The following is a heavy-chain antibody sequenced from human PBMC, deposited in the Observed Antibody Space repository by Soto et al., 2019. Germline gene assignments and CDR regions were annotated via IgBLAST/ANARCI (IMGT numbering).Heavy chain of an antibody. CDR2: ISHSDHST. CDR3: AKRGGDSGWGDFDS. D-gene: IGHD6-19*01. V-gene: IGHV3-23*01. Sequence: EVQLLESGGDLVQPGGSLRLSCVASGFPFSRCAMNWVRQAPGKGLEWVSTISHSDHSTYYADSVKGRFTVSRDNSENTLYLQMNSLRAEDTAIYYCAKRGGDSGWGDFDSWGQGTLVTVSS. J-gene: IGHJ4*02. CDR1: GFPFSRCA.